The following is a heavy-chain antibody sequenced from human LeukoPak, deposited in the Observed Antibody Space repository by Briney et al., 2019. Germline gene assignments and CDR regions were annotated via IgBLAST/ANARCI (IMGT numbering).Heavy chain of an antibody. V-gene: IGHV3-9*01. CDR3: AKRSGGRSAAPNSDYYYDMDV. CDR2: ITWNTRNI. J-gene: IGHJ6*02. D-gene: IGHD3-10*01. CDR1: GFTFGDYA. Sequence: PGGSLRLSCAASGFTFGDYAMHWVRQAPGKGLKWVSAITWNTRNIGYADSVKGRFTISRDNAKNFLYMQMNGLKAEDTDLYYCAKRSGGRSAAPNSDYYYDMDVWGQGTTVTVSS.